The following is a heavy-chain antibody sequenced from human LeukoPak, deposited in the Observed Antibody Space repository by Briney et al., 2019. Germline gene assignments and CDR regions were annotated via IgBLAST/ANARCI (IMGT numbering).Heavy chain of an antibody. D-gene: IGHD3-10*01. Sequence: SVKVSCKASGFTFTSSAMQWVRQARGQRLEWIGWIVVGSGNTNYAQKIQERVTITRDMSTSTAYMELSSLRSEDTAVYYCAAVPYIWFGELFPFDPWGQGTLVTVSS. CDR1: GFTFTSSA. J-gene: IGHJ5*02. CDR3: AAVPYIWFGELFPFDP. V-gene: IGHV1-58*02. CDR2: IVVGSGNT.